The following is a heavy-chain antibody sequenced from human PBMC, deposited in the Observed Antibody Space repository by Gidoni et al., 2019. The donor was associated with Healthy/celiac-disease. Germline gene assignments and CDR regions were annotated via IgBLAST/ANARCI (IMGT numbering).Heavy chain of an antibody. Sequence: EVQLVESGGGLIQPGGSLRLSCAASGFTVSSNYMSWVRQAPGKGLEWVSVIYSGGSTYYADSVKGRFTISRDNSKNTLYLQMNSLRAEDTAVYYCARDYSGSYPANSYFDYWGQGTLVTVSS. CDR2: IYSGGST. J-gene: IGHJ4*02. V-gene: IGHV3-53*01. D-gene: IGHD1-26*01. CDR1: GFTVSSNY. CDR3: ARDYSGSYPANSYFDY.